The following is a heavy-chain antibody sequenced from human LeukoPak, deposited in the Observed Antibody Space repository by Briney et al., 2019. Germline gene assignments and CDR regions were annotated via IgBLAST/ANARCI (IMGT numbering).Heavy chain of an antibody. CDR3: AKAWVVTYLGGVDY. V-gene: IGHV3-23*01. CDR2: ISGTGGST. CDR1: GFTFSSYA. D-gene: IGHD2-21*02. J-gene: IGHJ4*02. Sequence: GGSLRLSCAASGFTFSSYAMAWVRQAPGKGLEWVSTISGTGGSTYYADSVRGRFTISGDNSKNTLYLQMNSLRAEDTAVYYCAKAWVVTYLGGVDYRGQGTLVTVSS.